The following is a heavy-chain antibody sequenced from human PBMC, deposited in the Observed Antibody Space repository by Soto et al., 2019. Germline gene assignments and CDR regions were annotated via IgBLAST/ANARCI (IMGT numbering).Heavy chain of an antibody. CDR2: IIPIFGTA. V-gene: IGHV1-69*12. CDR3: ASHSYGYFPHYYHGMDV. D-gene: IGHD5-18*01. J-gene: IGHJ6*02. CDR1: GGTFSSYA. Sequence: QVQLVQSGAEVKKPGSSVKVSCKASGGTFSSYASSWVRQAPGQGLEWMGGIIPIFGTANYAQKFQGRVTITADESTSTAYMELSSLRAEDNAVYYCASHSYGYFPHYYHGMDVWGQGTTVTVSS.